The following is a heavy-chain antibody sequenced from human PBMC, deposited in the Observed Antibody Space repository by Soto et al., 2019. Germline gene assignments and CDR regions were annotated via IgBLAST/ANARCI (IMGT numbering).Heavy chain of an antibody. D-gene: IGHD3-16*01. CDR3: TTSGDYIWRGGDY. V-gene: IGHV3-15*01. Sequence: RGSLRLSCAASGFTFSNAWMSWVRQAPGKGLEWVGRIKSKTDGGTTDYAAPVKGRFTISRDDSKNTLYLQMNSLKTEDTAVYYCTTSGDYIWRGGDYWGQGTLVTVSS. J-gene: IGHJ4*02. CDR2: IKSKTDGGTT. CDR1: GFTFSNAW.